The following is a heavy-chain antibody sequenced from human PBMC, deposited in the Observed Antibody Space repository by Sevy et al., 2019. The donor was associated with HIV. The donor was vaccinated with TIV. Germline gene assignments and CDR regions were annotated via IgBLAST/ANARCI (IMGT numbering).Heavy chain of an antibody. V-gene: IGHV2-5*02. CDR3: AHRRSSGFEY. Sequence: SGPTLGNPTQTLTLTCTFSGFSLSTSGMSVGWIRQPPGKALEWLAPSYWDDGKRYSPSRKSRLTITKDTSQNQVVLTMTNMDPVDTATYYRAHRRSSGFEYWGQGTLVTVSS. CDR1: GFSLSTSGMS. D-gene: IGHD6-19*01. CDR2: SYWDDGK. J-gene: IGHJ4*02.